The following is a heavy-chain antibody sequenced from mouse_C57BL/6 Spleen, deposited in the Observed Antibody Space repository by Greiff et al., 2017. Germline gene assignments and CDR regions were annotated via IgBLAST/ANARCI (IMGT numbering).Heavy chain of an antibody. CDR3: TTSGSSGTFFDY. Sequence: EVQLQQSGAELVRPGASVKLSCTASGFNIKDYYMHWVKQRPEQGLEWIGRIDPEDGDTEYAPKFQGKATMTADTSSNTAYLQLSSLTSEDTAVYYCTTSGSSGTFFDYWGQGTTLTVSS. D-gene: IGHD3-2*02. J-gene: IGHJ2*01. CDR1: GFNIKDYY. V-gene: IGHV14-1*01. CDR2: IDPEDGDT.